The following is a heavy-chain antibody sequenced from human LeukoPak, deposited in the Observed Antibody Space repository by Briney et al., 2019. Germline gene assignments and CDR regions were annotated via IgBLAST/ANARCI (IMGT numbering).Heavy chain of an antibody. CDR1: RFAFRSFG. J-gene: IGHJ4*02. CDR2: IKQDASEE. V-gene: IGHV3-7*01. Sequence: PGGSLRLSCAASRFAFRSFGMHWVRQAPGKGLEWVANIKQDASEEYYVDSVKGRFTISRDNAKNSLYLQMNSLRAEDTAVYYCARARVPGYWGQGTLVTVSS. CDR3: ARARVPGY.